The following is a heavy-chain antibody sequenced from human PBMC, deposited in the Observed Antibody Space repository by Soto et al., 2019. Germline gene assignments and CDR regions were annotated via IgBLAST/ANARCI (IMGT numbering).Heavy chain of an antibody. J-gene: IGHJ4*02. D-gene: IGHD3-22*01. CDR2: FYHSGST. CDR3: ARIYWLRDSSGYHHPFDY. CDR1: NCSIDSRDHY. Sequence: PSETLSLTGPVSNCSIDSRDHYWGWIRQSPGRGLEWIGHFYHSGSTYYNPSLRSRASISNDLSKNQFFLELSSVTGADTAVYFCARIYWLRDSSGYHHPFDYWGQGTLVTVSS. V-gene: IGHV4-30-4*01.